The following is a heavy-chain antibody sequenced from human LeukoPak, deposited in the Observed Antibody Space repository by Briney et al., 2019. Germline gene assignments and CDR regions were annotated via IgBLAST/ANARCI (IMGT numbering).Heavy chain of an antibody. D-gene: IGHD4-11*01. CDR2: IIPIFGTA. CDR3: ATSTATLLVTVNAFDI. J-gene: IGHJ3*02. CDR1: GGTFSSYA. V-gene: IGHV1-69*05. Sequence: GASVKVSCKASGGTFSSYAISWVRQAPGQGLEWMGGIIPIFGTANYAQKFQGRVTITTDESTSTAYMELSSLRSEDTAVYYCATSTATLLVTVNAFDIWGQGTMVTVSS.